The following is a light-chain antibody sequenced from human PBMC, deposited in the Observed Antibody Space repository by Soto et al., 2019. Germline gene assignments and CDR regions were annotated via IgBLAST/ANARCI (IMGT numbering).Light chain of an antibody. J-gene: IGKJ3*01. Sequence: EIVLTQSPGTLSLSPGERATLSCRASQSVSSSYLAWYQQKPGQAPRRLTYDASSRAPGSPDRFSGSGSGTDLTLTISRLEPEDFAVYYCQQYGSSPITFGPGTKVDIK. CDR2: DAS. V-gene: IGKV3-20*01. CDR1: QSVSSSY. CDR3: QQYGSSPIT.